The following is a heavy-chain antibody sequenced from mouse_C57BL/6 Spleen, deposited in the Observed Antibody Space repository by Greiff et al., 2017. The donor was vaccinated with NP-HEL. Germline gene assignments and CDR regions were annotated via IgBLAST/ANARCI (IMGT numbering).Heavy chain of an antibody. J-gene: IGHJ1*03. D-gene: IGHD1-1*01. CDR1: GYTFTSYW. Sequence: QVQLQQPGAELVKPGASVKMSCKASGYTFTSYWITWVKQRPGQGLEWIGDIYPGSGSTNYNEKFKSKATLTVDTSSSTAYMQLSSLTSEDSAVYYCARGDYYYGSSGYFDVWGTGTTVTVSS. CDR3: ARGDYYYGSSGYFDV. CDR2: IYPGSGST. V-gene: IGHV1-55*01.